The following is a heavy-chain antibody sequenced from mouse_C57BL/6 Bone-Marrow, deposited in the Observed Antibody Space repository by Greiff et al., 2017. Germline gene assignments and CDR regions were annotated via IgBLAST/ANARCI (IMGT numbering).Heavy chain of an antibody. CDR1: GYSITSGYY. J-gene: IGHJ2*01. Sequence: ESGPGLVKPSQSLSLTCSVTGYSITSGYYWNWIRQFPGNKLEWMGYISYDGSNNYNPSLKNRISITRDTSKNQFFLKLNSVTTEDTATYYCARVPNYYGSSPGDYWGQGTTLTVSS. V-gene: IGHV3-6*01. CDR3: ARVPNYYGSSPGDY. CDR2: ISYDGSN. D-gene: IGHD1-1*01.